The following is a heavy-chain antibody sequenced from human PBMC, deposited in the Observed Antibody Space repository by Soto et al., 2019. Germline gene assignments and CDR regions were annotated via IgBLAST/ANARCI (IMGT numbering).Heavy chain of an antibody. D-gene: IGHD3-22*01. J-gene: IGHJ4*02. V-gene: IGHV1-18*01. CDR1: GYTFTSYG. Sequence: ASVKVSCKASGYTFTSYGISWVRQAPGQGLEWMGWISAYNGNTNYAQKLQGRVTMTTDTSTSTAYMELRSLRSDDTAVYYCARVVSGYYYGHFDYWGQGTLVTVSS. CDR3: ARVVSGYYYGHFDY. CDR2: ISAYNGNT.